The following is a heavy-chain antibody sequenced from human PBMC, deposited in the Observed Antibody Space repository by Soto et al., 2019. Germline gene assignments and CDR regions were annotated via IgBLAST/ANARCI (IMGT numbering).Heavy chain of an antibody. V-gene: IGHV4-39*01. Sequence: SETLSLTCTVSGGSISSSSYYWGWIRQPPGKGLEWIGSIYYSGSTYYNPSLKSRVTISVDTSKNQFSLKLSSVTAADTAVYYCARHIPPMDPRYSSSWYVFDPWGQGTLVTVSS. CDR3: ARHIPPMDPRYSSSWYVFDP. CDR1: GGSISSSSYY. J-gene: IGHJ5*02. D-gene: IGHD6-13*01. CDR2: IYYSGST.